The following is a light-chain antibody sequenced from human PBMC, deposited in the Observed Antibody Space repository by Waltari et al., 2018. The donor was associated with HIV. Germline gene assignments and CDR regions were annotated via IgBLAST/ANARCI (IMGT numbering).Light chain of an antibody. CDR1: LQITPY. J-gene: IGKJ5*01. Sequence: DVRLTQSPASLSASVGYRVTLTCRSSLQITPYVAWVQQRPGAAPRSLIYDASTLLSGVPSRFSGSGSGSDFTLTISNVQPEDSATYYCHQYNSNPPTFGQGTRLE. CDR2: DAS. CDR3: HQYNSNPPT. V-gene: IGKV1-16*01.